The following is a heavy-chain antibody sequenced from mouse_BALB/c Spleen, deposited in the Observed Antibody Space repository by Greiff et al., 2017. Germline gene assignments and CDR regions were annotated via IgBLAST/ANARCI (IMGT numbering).Heavy chain of an antibody. CDR3: ARHEEKRTRSTMITTGFAY. D-gene: IGHD2-4*01. V-gene: IGHV1-62-2*01. Sequence: VKLQESGAELAKPGASVKLSCKASGYTFTEYIIHWVKQRSGQGLEWIGWFYPGSGSIKYNEKFKDKATLTADKSSSTVYMELSRLTSEDSAVYFCARHEEKRTRSTMITTGFAYWGQGTLVTVSA. CDR2: FYPGSGSI. CDR1: GYTFTEYI. J-gene: IGHJ3*01.